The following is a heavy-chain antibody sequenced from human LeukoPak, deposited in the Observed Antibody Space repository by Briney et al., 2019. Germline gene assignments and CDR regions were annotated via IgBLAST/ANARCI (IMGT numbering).Heavy chain of an antibody. V-gene: IGHV4-39*07. CDR1: GGSISSSSYY. CDR3: ARLRYSGWYYYYMDV. J-gene: IGHJ6*03. Sequence: SETLSLTCTVSGGSISSSSYYWGWIRQPPGKGLEWIGSIYYSGSTYYNPSLKSRVTISVDTSKNQFSLKLSSVTAADTAVYYCARLRYSGWYYYYMDVWGKGTTVTISS. D-gene: IGHD6-19*01. CDR2: IYYSGST.